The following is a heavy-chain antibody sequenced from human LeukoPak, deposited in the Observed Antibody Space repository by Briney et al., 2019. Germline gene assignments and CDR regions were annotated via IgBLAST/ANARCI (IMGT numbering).Heavy chain of an antibody. CDR2: ISWNSGSI. CDR1: GFTFSSYA. CDR3: AKDNRRHYTSGPNPDSLH. J-gene: IGHJ4*02. Sequence: PGGPLRLSCAASGFTFSSYAMSWVRQPPGKGLEWVSGISWNSGSIDYADSVKGRFTISRDNAKNSLYLQMNSLRVEDTAFYYCAKDNRRHYTSGPNPDSLHWGQGALVTVSS. D-gene: IGHD6-19*01. V-gene: IGHV3-9*01.